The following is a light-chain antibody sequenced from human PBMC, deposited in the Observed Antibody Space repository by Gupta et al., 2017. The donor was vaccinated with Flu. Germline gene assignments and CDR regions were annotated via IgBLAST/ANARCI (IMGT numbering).Light chain of an antibody. Sequence: SALTQPPSAPGSPGQSVTISCTGTSSDVGGYNYVSWYQQHPGKAPKLMIYEVSKRPSGVPDRFSGSKSGNTASLTVSGLQAEDEADYYCSSYAGSNNYVFGTGTKVTVL. CDR2: EVS. V-gene: IGLV2-8*01. CDR3: SSYAGSNNYV. CDR1: SSDVGGYNY. J-gene: IGLJ1*01.